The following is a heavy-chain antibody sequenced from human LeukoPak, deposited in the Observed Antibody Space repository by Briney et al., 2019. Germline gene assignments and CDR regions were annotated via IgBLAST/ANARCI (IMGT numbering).Heavy chain of an antibody. D-gene: IGHD4-23*01. J-gene: IGHJ4*02. CDR1: GFTFSHFA. V-gene: IGHV3-23*01. Sequence: GGSLRLSCAASGFTFSHFAMHWVRQAPGKGLEWVSAISGSGGSTYYADSVKGRFTISRDNSKNTLYLQMNSLRAEGTAVYYCAKDFGGPIDYWGQGTLVTVSS. CDR2: ISGSGGST. CDR3: AKDFGGPIDY.